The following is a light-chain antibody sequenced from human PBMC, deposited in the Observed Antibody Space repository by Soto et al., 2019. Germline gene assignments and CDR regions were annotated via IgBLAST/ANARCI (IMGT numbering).Light chain of an antibody. CDR1: QSVSSN. CDR2: GAS. J-gene: IGKJ1*01. V-gene: IGKV3-15*01. CDR3: QQYNNWPPWT. Sequence: EIVMMQSPATLSVSPGERATLSCRASQSVSSNLAWYQKKPGQAPRLLMYGASTRVTGIPARFSGSGSGTEFTLTISSLQSEDFAVYYCQQYNNWPPWTFGQGTKVEIK.